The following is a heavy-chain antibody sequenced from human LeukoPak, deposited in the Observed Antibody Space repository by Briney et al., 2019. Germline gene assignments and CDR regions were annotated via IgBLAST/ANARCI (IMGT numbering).Heavy chain of an antibody. Sequence: PSETLSLTCTVSGGSISSYYWSWIRQPPGKGLEWIGYIYYSGSTNYNPSLKSRVTISVDTSKDQFSLKLSSVTAADTAVHYCASRAVAGRENYWGQGTLVTVSS. CDR2: IYYSGST. CDR1: GGSISSYY. V-gene: IGHV4-59*01. CDR3: ASRAVAGRENY. J-gene: IGHJ4*02. D-gene: IGHD6-19*01.